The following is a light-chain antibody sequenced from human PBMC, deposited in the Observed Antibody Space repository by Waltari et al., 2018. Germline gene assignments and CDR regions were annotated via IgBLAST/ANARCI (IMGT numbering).Light chain of an antibody. J-gene: IGLJ3*02. CDR3: QSYDNNLGGSRV. CDR2: GNS. CDR1: SSNIGARYD. V-gene: IGLV1-40*01. Sequence: QSVLTQPPSVSGAPGQRVTISCTGSSSNIGARYDVHWYQQLPGTAPKLLIYGNSNRPSGSPDRSAGSKSGTSASLAITWLQAEDEADYYCQSYDNNLGGSRVFGGGTRLTVL.